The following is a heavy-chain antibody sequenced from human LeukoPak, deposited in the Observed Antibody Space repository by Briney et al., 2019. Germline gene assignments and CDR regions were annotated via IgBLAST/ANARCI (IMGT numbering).Heavy chain of an antibody. CDR1: GGSISSGGYY. D-gene: IGHD5-18*01. V-gene: IGHV4-31*03. J-gene: IGHJ4*02. CDR3: ARGSGYSYVDFDH. CDR2: IYYSGST. Sequence: SQTLSLTCTVSGGSISSGGYYWSWIRQHPGKGLEWIGYIYYSGSTYYNPSLKSRVTISVDTSKNQFSLKLSSVTAADTAVYYCARGSGYSYVDFDHWGQGTLVTVSS.